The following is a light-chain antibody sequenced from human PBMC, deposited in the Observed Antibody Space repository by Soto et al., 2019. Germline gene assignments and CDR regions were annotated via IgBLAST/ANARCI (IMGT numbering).Light chain of an antibody. CDR2: GES. V-gene: IGKV1-39*01. CDR3: QQRYPAPYP. CDR1: RTISTY. Sequence: DIQMTQSPSSLSASVGDAVSLTCRASRTISTYLNWYQQKPGRAPKLLISGESSLQRGVPSRFSGSGSGTTFTLTITSLQPDDFAIYFCQQRYPAPYPFGPGTKVELK. J-gene: IGKJ3*01.